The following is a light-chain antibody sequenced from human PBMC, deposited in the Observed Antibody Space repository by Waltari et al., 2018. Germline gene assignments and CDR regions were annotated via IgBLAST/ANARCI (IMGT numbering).Light chain of an antibody. V-gene: IGKV1-39*01. CDR2: AAS. Sequence: DIQMTQSPSSLSASVGDRVTITCRASQSINNYLNWYQQKPGQAPKLLIYAASSLQTGVPSRVSGSGSGTDFTLTISSLQPEDFASYSCQQSYRVPYTFGRGTKVEIK. CDR1: QSINNY. J-gene: IGKJ2*01. CDR3: QQSYRVPYT.